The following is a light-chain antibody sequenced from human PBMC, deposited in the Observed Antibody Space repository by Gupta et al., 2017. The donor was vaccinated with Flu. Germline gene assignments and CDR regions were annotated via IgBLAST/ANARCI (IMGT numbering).Light chain of an antibody. CDR3: QQLNSYPRT. CDR1: PGISSY. V-gene: IGKV1-9*01. J-gene: IGKJ4*01. CDR2: AAS. Sequence: DIQLTQSPSFLSASVGDRVTITSRASPGISSYLAWYQQKPGKAPKLRIYAASTLQSGVPARCSGSGSGTEFTLTISSLQPEDFATYYCQQLNSYPRTFGGGTKVEIK.